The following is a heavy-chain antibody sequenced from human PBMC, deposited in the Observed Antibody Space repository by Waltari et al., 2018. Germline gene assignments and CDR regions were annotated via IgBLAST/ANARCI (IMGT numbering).Heavy chain of an antibody. CDR2: IYVGDSET. Sequence: EVRLVQSGAEVKKPGESLKISCKGSGDKFSTYWIGGVRQMRGKGLEWMGIIYVGDSETRYSPSFRGQVTMSADKSITTAYLQWSSLKASDTAMYYCARREHDYDYVGGSYRRVIDTFDIWGQGTRVTVSS. CDR1: GDKFSTYW. D-gene: IGHD3-16*02. V-gene: IGHV5-51*03. J-gene: IGHJ3*02. CDR3: ARREHDYDYVGGSYRRVIDTFDI.